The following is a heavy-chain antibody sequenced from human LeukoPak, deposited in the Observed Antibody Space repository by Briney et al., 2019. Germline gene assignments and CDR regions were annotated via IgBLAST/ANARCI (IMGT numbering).Heavy chain of an antibody. V-gene: IGHV3-74*01. CDR3: AKDHYWSIDY. CDR2: IKGDGIST. D-gene: IGHD3-3*01. J-gene: IGHJ4*02. CDR1: GFDFSSNW. Sequence: GGSLRLSCAASGFDFSSNWMYWVRHAPGQGLVWVSRIKGDGISTNYADSVKGRFTISRDIAKNTLYLQMNSLRAEDTGVYYCAKDHYWSIDYWGRGTLVTVSS.